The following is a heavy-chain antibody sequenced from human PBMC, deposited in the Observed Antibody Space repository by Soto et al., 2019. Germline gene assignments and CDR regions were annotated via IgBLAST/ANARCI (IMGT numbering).Heavy chain of an antibody. D-gene: IGHD6-6*01. V-gene: IGHV4-34*01. Sequence: SETLSLTCAVYGGSFSGYYWSWIRQPPGKGLEWIGEINHSGSTNYNPSLKSRVTISVDTSKNQFSLKLSSVTAADTAVYYCARGVAARLTKGQVWFDPWGQGTLVTVSS. CDR3: ARGVAARLTKGQVWFDP. CDR2: INHSGST. CDR1: GGSFSGYY. J-gene: IGHJ5*02.